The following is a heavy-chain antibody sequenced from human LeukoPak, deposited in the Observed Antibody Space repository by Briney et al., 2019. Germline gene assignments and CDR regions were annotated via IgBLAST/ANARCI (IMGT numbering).Heavy chain of an antibody. CDR3: TRGYSTRHFPFDS. D-gene: IGHD5-12*01. CDR1: GFNFDDYG. V-gene: IGHV3-20*04. CDR2: VNSNGRSA. J-gene: IGHJ4*02. Sequence: PGGSLRLSCAACGFNFDDYGRTWVRQIPGEGLEWVAGVNSNGRSAGYAAAVRGRFTVSRDNYKNSLYLDMGSLRLEDTAFYYCTRGYSTRHFPFDSWGQGSLVTVSS.